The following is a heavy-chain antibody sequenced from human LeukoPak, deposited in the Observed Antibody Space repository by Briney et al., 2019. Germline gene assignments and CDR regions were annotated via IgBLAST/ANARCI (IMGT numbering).Heavy chain of an antibody. CDR3: ARAYYYDSSGDDAFDI. V-gene: IGHV3-21*01. D-gene: IGHD3-22*01. CDR2: ISSSSSYI. CDR1: GFTFSSYV. Sequence: PGGSLRLSFAASGFTFSSYVMYWVRQAPGKGLEWVSSISSSSSYIYYADSVKGRFTISRDNAKNSLYLQMNSLRAEDTAVYYCARAYYYDSSGDDAFDIWGQGTMVTVSS. J-gene: IGHJ3*02.